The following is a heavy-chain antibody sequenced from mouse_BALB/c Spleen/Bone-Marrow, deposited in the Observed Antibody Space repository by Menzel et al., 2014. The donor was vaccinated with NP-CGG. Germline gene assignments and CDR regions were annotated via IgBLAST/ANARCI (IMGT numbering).Heavy chain of an antibody. V-gene: IGHV5-12-2*01. CDR2: ISNGGGST. J-gene: IGHJ4*01. D-gene: IGHD3-1*01. Sequence: DVKLVESGGGLVQPGGSLKLSCAASGFTFSSYTLSWVRPTPEKRLEWVAYISNGGGSTYYPDTVKGRFTISRDNAKNTLYLQMSSLKSEDTAMYYCARQLGLRWAMDYWGQGTSVTVSS. CDR1: GFTFSSYT. CDR3: ARQLGLRWAMDY.